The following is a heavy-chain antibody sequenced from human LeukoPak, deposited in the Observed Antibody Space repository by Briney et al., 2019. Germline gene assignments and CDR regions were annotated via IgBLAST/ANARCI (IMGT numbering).Heavy chain of an antibody. J-gene: IGHJ4*02. CDR3: ARDPAGSSWFDF. V-gene: IGHV3-48*03. CDR2: IGISGSTT. CDR1: GFTFSSYE. D-gene: IGHD6-13*01. Sequence: PGGSLRLSCAAFGFTFSSYEINWVRQAPGKGLEWVSYIGISGSTTSYADSVKGRFTISRDNAKNSLYLQMNSLRAEDTALYYCARDPAGSSWFDFWGQGTLVTVSS.